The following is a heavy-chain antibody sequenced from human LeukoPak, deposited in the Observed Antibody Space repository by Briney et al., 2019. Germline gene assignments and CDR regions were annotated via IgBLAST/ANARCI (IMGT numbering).Heavy chain of an antibody. CDR1: VYTFTSYD. Sequence: ASVNVSFKASVYTFTSYDINWVRQAAGQGLEWMGWMNPNSGNTGYAQKFQGRVTMTRNTSISTAYMELSSLRSEDTAVYYCARGAKGSWYIAPNWFDPWGQGTLVTVSS. J-gene: IGHJ5*02. CDR3: ARGAKGSWYIAPNWFDP. V-gene: IGHV1-8*01. CDR2: MNPNSGNT. D-gene: IGHD6-13*01.